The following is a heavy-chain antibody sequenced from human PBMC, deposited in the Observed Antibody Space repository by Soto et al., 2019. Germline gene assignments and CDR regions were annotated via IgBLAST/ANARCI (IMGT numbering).Heavy chain of an antibody. V-gene: IGHV4-38-2*01. Sequence: SETLSLTCAVSGYSISSGYYWGWIRQPPGKGLEWIGNIFHSGSTYYNPSLKSRVTISVDTSKNQFSLKLSSVTAADTAVYYCARVTVAGTGYCDYWGQGTLVTVSS. CDR1: GYSISSGYY. CDR2: IFHSGST. D-gene: IGHD6-19*01. CDR3: ARVTVAGTGYCDY. J-gene: IGHJ4*02.